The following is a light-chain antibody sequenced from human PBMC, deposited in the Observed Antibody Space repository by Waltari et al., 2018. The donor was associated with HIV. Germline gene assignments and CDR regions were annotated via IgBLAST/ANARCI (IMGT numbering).Light chain of an antibody. CDR1: SSDVGAYNY. V-gene: IGLV2-11*01. J-gene: IGLJ1*01. CDR2: DVN. CDR3: CSYAGSYTYV. Sequence: QSSLTQPRSVSGPPGPSVTISCPGTSSDVGAYNYVSWYQQHPGKAPKLMIYDVNKRPSGVPDRFSGSKSGNTASLTISGLQAEDEADYYCCSYAGSYTYVFGTGTKVTVL.